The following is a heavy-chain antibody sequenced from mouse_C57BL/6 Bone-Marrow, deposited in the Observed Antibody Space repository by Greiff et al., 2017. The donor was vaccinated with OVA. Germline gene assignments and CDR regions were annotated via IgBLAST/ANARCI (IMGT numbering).Heavy chain of an antibody. CDR1: GFTFSDYY. V-gene: IGHV5-16*01. D-gene: IGHD4-1*01. J-gene: IGHJ3*01. CDR3: ARETGLTFAY. CDR2: INYDGSST. Sequence: EVQGVESAGGLVQPGSSMKLSCTASGFTFSDYYMAWVRQVPEKGLEWVANINYDGSSTYYLDSLKSRFIISRDNAKNILYLQMSSLKSEDTATYYCARETGLTFAYWGQGTLVTVSA.